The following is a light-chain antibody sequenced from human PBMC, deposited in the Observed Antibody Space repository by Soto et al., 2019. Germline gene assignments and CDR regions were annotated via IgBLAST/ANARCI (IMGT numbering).Light chain of an antibody. CDR2: KAS. V-gene: IGKV1-5*03. Sequence: DIQMTQSPSTLSASVGDRVTITCRASQSISSWLAWYQQKPGKAPKLLIYKASSLESGVQSRFSGSGSGTEFTLTIRSLQPDDFATYYCQQYNSYSPTFGQGTKVDIK. CDR3: QQYNSYSPT. J-gene: IGKJ1*01. CDR1: QSISSW.